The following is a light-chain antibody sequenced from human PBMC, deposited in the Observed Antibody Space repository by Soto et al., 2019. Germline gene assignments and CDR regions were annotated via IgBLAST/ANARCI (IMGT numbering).Light chain of an antibody. Sequence: DIQMTQSQSTLYASVGDRVTITCRASQTIGTWLAWYQRKPGKAPKLLIYDAATLQTGVPSRFSGFASGTEFTLTISSLQPDDFATYFCQQYNSRSPEGVTFGGGTKVETK. J-gene: IGKJ4*01. CDR2: DAA. V-gene: IGKV1-5*01. CDR3: QQYNSRSPEGVT. CDR1: QTIGTW.